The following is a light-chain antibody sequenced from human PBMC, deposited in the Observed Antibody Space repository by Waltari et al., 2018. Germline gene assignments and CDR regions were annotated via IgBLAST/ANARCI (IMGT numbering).Light chain of an antibody. V-gene: IGKV3-15*01. CDR1: QSVSTN. CDR3: HQYNDWPPT. CDR2: GAA. J-gene: IGKJ1*01. Sequence: EVVMTQSPATLSVSPGERATLSCRASQSVSTNLAWSQQKPGQAPRLLIYGAALRATDIPARFSGGGSGTEFTLTISSLQSEDFAVYYCHQYNDWPPTFGQGTTVEIK.